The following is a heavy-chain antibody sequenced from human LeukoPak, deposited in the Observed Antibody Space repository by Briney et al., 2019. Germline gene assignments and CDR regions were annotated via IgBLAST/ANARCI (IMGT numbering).Heavy chain of an antibody. CDR1: GFTFTSYW. D-gene: IGHD3-16*01. CDR3: GRDPYYDALDY. V-gene: IGHV3-7*01. CDR2: IKDDGRET. J-gene: IGHJ4*02. Sequence: GSLRLSCVASGFTFTSYWMSWVRQAPGKGLEWVANIKDDGRETYYVDSVKGRFTISRDNAKNSLYLQMNSLRAEDTAVYYCGRDPYYDALDYWGQGTLVTVSS.